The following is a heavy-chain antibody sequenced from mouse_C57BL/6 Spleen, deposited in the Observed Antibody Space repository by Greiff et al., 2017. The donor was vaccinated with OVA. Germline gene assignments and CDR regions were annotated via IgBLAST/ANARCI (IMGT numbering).Heavy chain of an antibody. D-gene: IGHD2-4*01. V-gene: IGHV1-82*01. CDR3: ARQGYYDYDVGGYFDY. Sequence: QVQLKQSGPELVKPGASVKISCKASGYAFSSSWMNWVKQRPGKGLEWIGRIYPGDGDTNYNGKFKGKATLTADKSSSTAYMQLSSLTSEDSAVYFCARQGYYDYDVGGYFDYWGQGTTLTVSS. J-gene: IGHJ2*01. CDR2: IYPGDGDT. CDR1: GYAFSSSW.